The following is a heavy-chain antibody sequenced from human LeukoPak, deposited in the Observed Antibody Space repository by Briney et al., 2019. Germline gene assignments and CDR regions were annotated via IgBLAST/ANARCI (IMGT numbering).Heavy chain of an antibody. CDR2: IYHSGST. J-gene: IGHJ5*02. V-gene: IGHV4-38-2*01. CDR1: GYSISSGYY. D-gene: IGHD3-10*01. CDR3: ARLGPVLLWFGELLYNPSPAANWFDP. Sequence: SETLSLTCAVSGYSISSGYYWGWIRQPPGKGLEWIGSIYHSGSTYYNPSLKSRVTISVDTSKNQFSLKLSSVTAADTAVYYCARLGPVLLWFGELLYNPSPAANWFDPWGQGTLVTVSS.